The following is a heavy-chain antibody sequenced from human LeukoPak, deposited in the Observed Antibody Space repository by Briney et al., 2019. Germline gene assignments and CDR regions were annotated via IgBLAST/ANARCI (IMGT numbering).Heavy chain of an antibody. Sequence: ASVKVSCKASGYTFTGYYMHWVRQAPGQGLEWVGWINPNSGGTNYAQKFQGRVTMTRDTSISTAYMELSRLRSDDTAVYYCARHKVRLARGVAPAAIGYWGQGTLVTVSS. D-gene: IGHD2-2*01. CDR3: ARHKVRLARGVAPAAIGY. CDR1: GYTFTGYY. V-gene: IGHV1-2*02. CDR2: INPNSGGT. J-gene: IGHJ4*02.